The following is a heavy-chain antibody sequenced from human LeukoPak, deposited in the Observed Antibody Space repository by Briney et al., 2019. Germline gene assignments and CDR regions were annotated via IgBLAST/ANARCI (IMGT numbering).Heavy chain of an antibody. D-gene: IGHD3-22*01. CDR3: ARHYYDSSGYYSCDY. J-gene: IGHJ4*02. Sequence: GGSLRLSCAASGFTFSSYSMNWVRQAPGKGLEWVSSIISSGSYMYYADSVKGRFTISRDNAKNSLYLQMSSLRAEDTAVYYCARHYYDSSGYYSCDYWGQGTLVIVSS. CDR2: IISSGSYM. V-gene: IGHV3-21*06. CDR1: GFTFSSYS.